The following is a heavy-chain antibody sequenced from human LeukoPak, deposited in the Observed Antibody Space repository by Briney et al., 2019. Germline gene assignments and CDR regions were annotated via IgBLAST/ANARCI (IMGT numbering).Heavy chain of an antibody. CDR3: ARRAGAYTHPYDY. Sequence: GGSLRLPCTVSGFTVSSNSMSWVRQAPGKGLEWVSFIYSAGSTHYSDSVKGRFTISIDNSKNTLYLQMNSLRAEDTAVYYCARRAGAYTHPYDYWGQGTLVTVSS. D-gene: IGHD3-16*01. CDR1: GFTVSSNS. CDR2: IYSAGST. J-gene: IGHJ4*02. V-gene: IGHV3-53*01.